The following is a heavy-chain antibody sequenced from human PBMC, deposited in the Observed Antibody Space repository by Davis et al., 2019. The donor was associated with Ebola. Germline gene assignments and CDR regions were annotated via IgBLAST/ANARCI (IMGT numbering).Heavy chain of an antibody. D-gene: IGHD6-6*01. V-gene: IGHV7-4-1*02. CDR1: GYTFTSYA. Sequence: ASVKVSCKASGYTFTSYAMNWVRQAPGQGLEWMGWINTNTGNPTYAQGFTGRFVFSLDTSVSTAYLQISSLKAEDTAVYYCARDPARAQDYYYYYGMDVWGQGTTVTVSS. CDR2: INTNTGNP. CDR3: ARDPARAQDYYYYYGMDV. J-gene: IGHJ6*02.